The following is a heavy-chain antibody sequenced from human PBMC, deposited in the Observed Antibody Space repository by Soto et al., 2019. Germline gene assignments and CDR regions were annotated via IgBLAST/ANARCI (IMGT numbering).Heavy chain of an antibody. J-gene: IGHJ1*01. CDR1: GFTFSNAW. Sequence: GGSLRLSCAASGFTFSNAWMSWVRQAPGKGLEWVGRIKSKTDGGTTDYAAPVKGRFTISRDDSKNTLYLQMNSLKTEDTAVYYCTTGVEAVAGYFQHWGQGTLVTVSS. CDR2: IKSKTDGGTT. D-gene: IGHD6-19*01. CDR3: TTGVEAVAGYFQH. V-gene: IGHV3-15*01.